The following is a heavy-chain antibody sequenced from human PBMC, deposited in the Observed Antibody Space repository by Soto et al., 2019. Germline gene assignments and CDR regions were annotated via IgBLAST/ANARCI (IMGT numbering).Heavy chain of an antibody. V-gene: IGHV3-23*01. D-gene: IGHD6-19*01. CDR2: ISGSGGVT. CDR3: AKDLRAAVGDTEYFQD. Sequence: GSLRLSCAASGFTFTTYAMSWVRQAPGKGLEWVSDISGSGGVTYYADSVKGRFTVSRDNFKNTLYLQMNSLRAEDTAMYYCAKDLRAAVGDTEYFQDWGQGTLVTVSS. CDR1: GFTFTTYA. J-gene: IGHJ1*01.